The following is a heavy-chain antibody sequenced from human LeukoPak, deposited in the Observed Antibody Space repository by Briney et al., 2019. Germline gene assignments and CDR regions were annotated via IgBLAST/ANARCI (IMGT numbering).Heavy chain of an antibody. CDR3: ARDGRGQHIEH. D-gene: IGHD2-21*01. J-gene: IGHJ1*01. CDR1: GGSTSSYY. Sequence: SETLSLTCTVSGGSTSSYYWSWIRQPPGKGLEWIGYIYYSGSTNYNPSLKSRVTISVDTSKNQFSLKLSSVTAADTAVYYCARDGRGQHIEHWGQGTLVTVSS. V-gene: IGHV4-59*01. CDR2: IYYSGST.